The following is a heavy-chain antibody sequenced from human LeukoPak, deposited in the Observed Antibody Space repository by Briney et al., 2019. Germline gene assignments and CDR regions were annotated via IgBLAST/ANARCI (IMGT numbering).Heavy chain of an antibody. Sequence: ASVKVSCKASGYTFTRYYIHWVRHASGQGLEGMGWINDNSGGTNYAQKFQGRVTMTRDTSISTVYMELSRLTSDDTAVYYCARELPHYYDSSDYYFDAFDIWGQGTMVTVSS. D-gene: IGHD3-22*01. J-gene: IGHJ3*02. CDR1: GYTFTRYY. CDR3: ARELPHYYDSSDYYFDAFDI. V-gene: IGHV1-2*02. CDR2: INDNSGGT.